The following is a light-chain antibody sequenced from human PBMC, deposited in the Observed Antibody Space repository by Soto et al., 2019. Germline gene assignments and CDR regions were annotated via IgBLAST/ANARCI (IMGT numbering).Light chain of an antibody. Sequence: QSALTQPASVSGSPGQSITISCTGTSSDVGGYNYVSWYQHHPGKAPKLMIYDVSNRPSGFSNRFSGSKSGNTASLNISGLQAEYEADYYCSSYTGSSTYVVFGGGTKLTVL. CDR2: DVS. CDR1: SSDVGGYNY. CDR3: SSYTGSSTYVV. J-gene: IGLJ2*01. V-gene: IGLV2-14*03.